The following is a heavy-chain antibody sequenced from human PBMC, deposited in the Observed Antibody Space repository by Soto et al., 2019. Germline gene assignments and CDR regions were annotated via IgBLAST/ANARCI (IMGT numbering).Heavy chain of an antibody. CDR1: GASMNSYH. CDR3: ARDQGVAAAGITWFDP. CDR2: IHSSGST. J-gene: IGHJ5*02. D-gene: IGHD6-13*01. Sequence: SETLSLTCTVSGASMNSYHWSWIRQPAGKGLEWIGHIHSSGSTNYNPSLKSRVTMSVDTSKNQFSLRLMSLTAADTAVYYCARDQGVAAAGITWFDPRGQGSLVTVSS. V-gene: IGHV4-4*07.